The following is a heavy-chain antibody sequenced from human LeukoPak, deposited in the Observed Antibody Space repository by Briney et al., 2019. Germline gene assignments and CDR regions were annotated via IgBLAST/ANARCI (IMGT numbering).Heavy chain of an antibody. CDR3: ARDAAGEDY. V-gene: IGHV3-23*01. CDR1: GFTFSSYA. CDR2: ISGSGGST. J-gene: IGHJ4*02. D-gene: IGHD6-13*01. Sequence: GGSLRLSCAASGFTFSSYAMSWVRQAPGKGLEWVPAISGSGGSTYYADSVKGRFTISRDNAKNSLYLQMNSLRAEDTAVYYCARDAAGEDYWGQGTLATVSS.